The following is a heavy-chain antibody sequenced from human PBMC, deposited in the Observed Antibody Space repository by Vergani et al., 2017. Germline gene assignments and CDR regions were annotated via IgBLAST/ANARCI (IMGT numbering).Heavy chain of an antibody. CDR3: ARDLGGGNSDY. CDR2: IYYSGST. D-gene: IGHD2-15*01. J-gene: IGHJ4*02. Sequence: QLQLQESGPGLVKPSETLSLTCTVSGGSISNNNYYWGWIRQPPGKGLEWIGSIYYSGSTYYTPSLKSRVTISVDTSKNQFSLRLSSVTAAATAVYYCARDLGGGNSDYWGQGTLVTVSS. CDR1: GGSISNNNYY. V-gene: IGHV4-39*07.